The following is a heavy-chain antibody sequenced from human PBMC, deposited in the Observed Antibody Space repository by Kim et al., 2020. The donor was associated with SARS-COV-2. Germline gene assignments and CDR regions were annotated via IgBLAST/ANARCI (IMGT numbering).Heavy chain of an antibody. CDR3: GRRETGGNYFDY. CDR2: IYSSGST. V-gene: IGHV4-4*07. Sequence: SETLSLTCTVSGDSITNYYWSWIRQPAGKGMEWIGRIYSSGSTNYNPSLKSRVTMSVDTSKNKFSLRLTSVTAADTAVYYCGRRETGGNYFDYWGQGTLVTVSS. J-gene: IGHJ4*02. CDR1: GDSITNYY. D-gene: IGHD2-15*01.